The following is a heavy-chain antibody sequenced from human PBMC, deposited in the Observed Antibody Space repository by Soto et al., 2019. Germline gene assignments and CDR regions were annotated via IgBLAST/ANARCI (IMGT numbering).Heavy chain of an antibody. Sequence: ASVKVSCKASGYTFTSYYMHWVRQAPGQGLEWMGIINPSGGSTSYAQKFQGRVTMTTDKSTSTVYMELSSLRSEDTAVYYCARVGIDSWSGSYTVPSSGMDVWGQGTTVTVSS. CDR3: ARVGIDSWSGSYTVPSSGMDV. CDR1: GYTFTSYY. J-gene: IGHJ6*02. D-gene: IGHD3-3*01. V-gene: IGHV1-46*01. CDR2: INPSGGST.